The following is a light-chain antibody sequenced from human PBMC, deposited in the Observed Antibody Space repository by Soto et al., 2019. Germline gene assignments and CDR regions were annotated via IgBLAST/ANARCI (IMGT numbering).Light chain of an antibody. J-gene: IGLJ2*01. CDR1: SSNIGAGYG. V-gene: IGLV1-40*01. CDR3: QSYDSSLSVV. CDR2: GNS. Sequence: QSVLTQPPSVSGAPGQRVTISCTGSSSNIGAGYGVHRYQQLPGTAPKLLIYGNSNRPSGVPDRFSGSKSGTSASLAITGLQAEDEADYYCQSYDSSLSVVFGGGTKLTVL.